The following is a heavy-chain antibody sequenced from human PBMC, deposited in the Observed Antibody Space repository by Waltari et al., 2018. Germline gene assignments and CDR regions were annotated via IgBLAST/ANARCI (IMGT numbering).Heavy chain of an antibody. CDR3: ARIVVPTLGAFDI. CDR1: GGSISSSSYY. V-gene: IGHV4-39*07. Sequence: QLQLQESGPGLVKPSETLSLTCTVSGGSISSSSYYWGWIRQPPGKGLEWIGSIYYSGSTNYNPSLKSRVTISVDTSKNQFSLKLSSVTAADTAVYYCARIVVPTLGAFDIWGQGTMVTVSS. J-gene: IGHJ3*02. D-gene: IGHD1-26*01. CDR2: IYYSGST.